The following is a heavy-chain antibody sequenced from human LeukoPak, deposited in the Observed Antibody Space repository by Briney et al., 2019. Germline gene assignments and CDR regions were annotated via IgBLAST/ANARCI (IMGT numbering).Heavy chain of an antibody. J-gene: IGHJ4*02. Sequence: GGFLRLSCAASGFTFSSYSMCWVRQAPGKGPEWVSGIKESGDITYYADSVKGRFTISRDNSKNTLYLQMNSLRAEDTAKYYRAKYCSGATCSGYWGQGTLVTVSS. D-gene: IGHD2-15*01. CDR1: GFTFSSYS. CDR2: IKESGDIT. V-gene: IGHV3-23*01. CDR3: AKYCSGATCSGY.